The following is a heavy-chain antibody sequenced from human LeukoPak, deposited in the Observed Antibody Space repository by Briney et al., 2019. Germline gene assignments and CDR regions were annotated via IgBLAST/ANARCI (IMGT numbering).Heavy chain of an antibody. CDR2: IYSGGST. D-gene: IGHD2-15*01. Sequence: GGSLRLSCAASGFTVSSSYMSWVRQAPGKGLEWVSVIYSGGSTYYADSVKGRFTISRDNSKNTLYLQMNSLRAEDTAVYYCARDSRRILPSDWGQGTLVTVSS. CDR3: ARDSRRILPSD. V-gene: IGHV3-66*01. CDR1: GFTVSSSY. J-gene: IGHJ4*02.